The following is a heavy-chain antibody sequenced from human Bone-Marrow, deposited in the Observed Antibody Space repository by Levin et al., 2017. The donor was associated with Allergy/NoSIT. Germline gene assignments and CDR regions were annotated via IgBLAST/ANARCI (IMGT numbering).Heavy chain of an antibody. CDR1: GYTFTSYA. D-gene: IGHD3-22*01. Sequence: ASVKVSCKASGYTFTSYAMHWVRQAPGQRLEWMGWINAGNGNTKYSQKFQGRVTITRDTSASTAYMELSSLRSEDTAVIRRLGYYYDSSGYWLQHWGQGTLVTVSS. CDR2: INAGNGNT. V-gene: IGHV1-3*01. CDR3: LGYYYDSSGYWLQH. J-gene: IGHJ1*01.